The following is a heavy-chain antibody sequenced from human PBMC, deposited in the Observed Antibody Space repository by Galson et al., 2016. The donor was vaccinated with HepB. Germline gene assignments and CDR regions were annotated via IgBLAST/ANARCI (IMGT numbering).Heavy chain of an antibody. D-gene: IGHD1-26*01. CDR3: ARDLSGADF. Sequence: SLRLSCAVSGFTFVNHQMHWLRQVPGKGLVWVSRIEPHGNSPIYADSVKGRFTISRDNAENMLYLQMNNLRAEDTAIYYCARDLSGADFWGPGTQVTVSS. J-gene: IGHJ4*02. CDR2: IEPHGNSP. V-gene: IGHV3-74*01. CDR1: GFTFVNHQ.